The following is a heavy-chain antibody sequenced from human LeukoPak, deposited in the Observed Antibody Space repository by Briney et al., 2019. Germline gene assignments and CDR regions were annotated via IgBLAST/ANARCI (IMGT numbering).Heavy chain of an antibody. CDR2: ISSSSSYI. Sequence: GGSLRLSCAASGFTFSRSDMNWVRQAPGKGLEWVSSISSSSSYIYYTDSLKGRFTISRDNAKNSLYLQMNSLRAEDTAVYYCAKDHVEGGLDPWGQGTLVTVSS. D-gene: IGHD5-12*01. CDR1: GFTFSRSD. V-gene: IGHV3-21*04. J-gene: IGHJ5*02. CDR3: AKDHVEGGLDP.